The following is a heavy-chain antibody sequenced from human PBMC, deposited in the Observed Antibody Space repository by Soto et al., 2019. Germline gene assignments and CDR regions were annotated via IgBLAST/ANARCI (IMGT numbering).Heavy chain of an antibody. D-gene: IGHD6-13*01. CDR1: CGSISSSNW. V-gene: IGHV4-4*02. CDR3: AREKYSSRGTLDY. CDR2: IYHSGST. Sequence: SETLSLTCAVSCGSISSSNWWSGVRQPPGKGLEWIGEIYHSGSTNYNPSLKSRVTISVDKSKNQFSLKLSSVTAADTAVYYCAREKYSSRGTLDYWGQGTLVTVSS. J-gene: IGHJ4*02.